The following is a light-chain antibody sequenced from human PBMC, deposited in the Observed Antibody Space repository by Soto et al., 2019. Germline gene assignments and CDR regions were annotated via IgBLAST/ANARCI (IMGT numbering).Light chain of an antibody. CDR1: HGIRNF. J-gene: IGKJ2*01. CDR2: AAS. Sequence: DIQMTQSPSSLYASAGDRVTITCRASHGIRNFLGWYQQKPGKAPKRLIHAASSLESGVPSRFSGSGYGTEFTLTISSRQPEDFATYYCLQHDTYPFTFGQGTKVEIK. CDR3: LQHDTYPFT. V-gene: IGKV1-17*01.